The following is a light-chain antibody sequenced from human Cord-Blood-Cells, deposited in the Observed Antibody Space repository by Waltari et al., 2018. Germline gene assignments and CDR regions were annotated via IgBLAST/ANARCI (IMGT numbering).Light chain of an antibody. CDR2: GNS. J-gene: IGLJ3*02. Sequence: QSVLTQPPSVSGAPGQRVTISCTGSSSNIGAGYDVHWYQQLPETAPKLLIYGNSNRPSGVPDRFSGSKSGTSASLAITGLQAEDEAEYYCQSYDSSLSGWVFGGGTKLTVL. CDR3: QSYDSSLSGWV. V-gene: IGLV1-40*01. CDR1: SSNIGAGYD.